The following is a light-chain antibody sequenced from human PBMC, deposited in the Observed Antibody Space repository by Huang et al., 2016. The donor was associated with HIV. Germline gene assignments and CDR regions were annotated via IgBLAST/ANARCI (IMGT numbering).Light chain of an antibody. J-gene: IGKJ5*01. V-gene: IGKV3-20*01. CDR3: QQYGSSIT. CDR2: GAS. Sequence: VLTQSPGTLSLSPGERATLSCRASQSVSSSYLAWYQQKPGQAPRLLIYGASSRATGIPDRFSGSGSGTDLTLTISRLEPEDFALYYCQQYGSSITFGRGTRVEIK. CDR1: QSVSSSY.